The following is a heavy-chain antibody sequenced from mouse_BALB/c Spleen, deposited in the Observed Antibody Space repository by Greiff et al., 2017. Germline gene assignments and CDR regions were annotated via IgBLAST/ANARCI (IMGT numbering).Heavy chain of an antibody. J-gene: IGHJ1*01. Sequence: VQLQQSGAELVKPGASVKLSCTASGFNIKDTYMHWVKQRPEQGLEWIGRIDPANGNTKYDPKFQGKATITADTSSNTAYLQLSSLTSEDTAVYYCALTVVAPYWYFDVWGAGTTVTVSS. CDR2: IDPANGNT. CDR3: ALTVVAPYWYFDV. V-gene: IGHV14-3*02. D-gene: IGHD1-1*01. CDR1: GFNIKDTY.